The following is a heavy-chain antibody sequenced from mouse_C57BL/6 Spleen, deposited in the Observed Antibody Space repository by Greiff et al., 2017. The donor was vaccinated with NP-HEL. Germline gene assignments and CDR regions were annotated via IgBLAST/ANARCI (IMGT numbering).Heavy chain of an antibody. J-gene: IGHJ2*01. V-gene: IGHV1-9*01. CDR2: ILPGSGST. CDR3: ARFHYSNYSYFDY. Sequence: QVQLQQSGAELMKPGASVKLSCKATGYTFTGYWIEWVKQRPGHGLEWIGEILPGSGSTNYNEKFKSKATLTVDKSSSTAYMQLSSLTSEDSAVYYCARFHYSNYSYFDYWGQGTTLTVSS. CDR1: GYTFTGYW. D-gene: IGHD2-5*01.